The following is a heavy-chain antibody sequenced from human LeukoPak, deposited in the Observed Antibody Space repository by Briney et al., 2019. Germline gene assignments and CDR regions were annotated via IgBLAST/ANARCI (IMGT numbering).Heavy chain of an antibody. V-gene: IGHV3-49*04. CDR1: GFTFCDYA. CDR3: TRDSHFYYGSGSYYYYYYYMDV. Sequence: GGSLRLSCTASGFTFCDYAMSWVRQAPGKGLEWVGFIRSKAYGRTTEYTASVKGRFTISRDDSKSIAYLQMNSLKTEDTAVYYCTRDSHFYYGSGSYYYYYYYMDVWGKGTTVTISS. CDR2: IRSKAYGRTT. D-gene: IGHD3-10*01. J-gene: IGHJ6*03.